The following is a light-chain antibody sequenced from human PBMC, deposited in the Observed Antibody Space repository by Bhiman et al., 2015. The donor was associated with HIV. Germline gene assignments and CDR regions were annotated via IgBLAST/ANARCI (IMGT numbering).Light chain of an antibody. CDR3: QAWDSSTGV. V-gene: IGLV3-1*01. CDR1: KLGHKY. J-gene: IGLJ1*01. Sequence: SYELTQPPSVSVSPGQTASITCSGDKLGHKYACWYQQKPGQSPVLVIYQDNKRPSGIPERFSGSNSGNTATLTISGTQAMDEADYYCQAWDSSTGVFGPGTRVTVL. CDR2: QDN.